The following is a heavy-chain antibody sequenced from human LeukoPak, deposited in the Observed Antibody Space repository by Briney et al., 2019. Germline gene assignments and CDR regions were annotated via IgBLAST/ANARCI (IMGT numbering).Heavy chain of an antibody. CDR1: GFTFSSSA. D-gene: IGHD3-10*01. V-gene: IGHV1-58*02. CDR2: IVVGSGNT. J-gene: IGHJ4*02. Sequence: ASVKVSCKASGFTFSSSAMQWVRQARGQRLEWIGWIVVGSGNTNYAQKFQERVTITRDMSTSPAYMELSSLRSEDTAVYYCAARHGSGSYYNIWGQGTLVTVSS. CDR3: AARHGSGSYYNI.